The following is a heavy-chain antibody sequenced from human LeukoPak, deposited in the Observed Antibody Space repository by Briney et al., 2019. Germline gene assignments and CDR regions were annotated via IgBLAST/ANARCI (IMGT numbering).Heavy chain of an antibody. CDR3: AKDRSIVVVPAATPNWFDL. CDR1: GFTFSSYA. Sequence: GGSLRLSCAASGFTFSSYAMSWVRQAPGKGLEWVSAISGSGGSTYYADSVKGRFTISRDNSKNTLYLQMNSLRAEDTAVYYCAKDRSIVVVPAATPNWFDLWGQGTLVTVSS. CDR2: ISGSGGST. V-gene: IGHV3-23*01. D-gene: IGHD2-2*01. J-gene: IGHJ5*02.